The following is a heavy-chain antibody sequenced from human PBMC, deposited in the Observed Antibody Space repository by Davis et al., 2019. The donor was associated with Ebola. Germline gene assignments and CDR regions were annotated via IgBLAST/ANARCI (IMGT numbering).Heavy chain of an antibody. D-gene: IGHD2-15*01. Sequence: GGSLRLSCAASGFTFNSYSMTWVRQAPGKGLEWVANIKQDGSEKYYVDSVKGRFTISRDNAKNSLFLQMNSLRAEDTAVYFCASAGWDHWGQGTLVTVSS. J-gene: IGHJ4*02. CDR3: ASAGWDH. CDR2: IKQDGSEK. V-gene: IGHV3-7*03. CDR1: GFTFNSYS.